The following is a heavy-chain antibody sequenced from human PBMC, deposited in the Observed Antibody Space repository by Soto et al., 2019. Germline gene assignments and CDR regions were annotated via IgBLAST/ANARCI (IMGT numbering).Heavy chain of an antibody. J-gene: IGHJ5*02. CDR3: AIVSSRRRGNWLDP. D-gene: IGHD2-2*01. Sequence: GGSLRLSCVASGLSLNMFGMHWVRQAPGKGLEWVAMIWYDGSRTNYGDSVRGRFTISRDNSKNTLYLQMNSLRVDDTAVYYCAIVSSRRRGNWLDPWCQGILVNVS. CDR2: IWYDGSRT. CDR1: GLSLNMFG. V-gene: IGHV3-33*01.